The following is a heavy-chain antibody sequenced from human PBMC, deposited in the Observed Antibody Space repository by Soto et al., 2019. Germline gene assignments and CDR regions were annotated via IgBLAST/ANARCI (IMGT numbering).Heavy chain of an antibody. Sequence: GGSLRLSCAASEFTFIGYSMNWVRQAPWKGLEWISYISSNSSTIYYADSVKGRFTIFRDNAKSSLFLQMNSLRAEDTAVYYCVRDRGARNSFYYMDVWGKGTTVTVSS. CDR1: EFTFIGYS. D-gene: IGHD2-2*01. CDR2: ISSNSSTI. J-gene: IGHJ6*03. CDR3: VRDRGARNSFYYMDV. V-gene: IGHV3-48*01.